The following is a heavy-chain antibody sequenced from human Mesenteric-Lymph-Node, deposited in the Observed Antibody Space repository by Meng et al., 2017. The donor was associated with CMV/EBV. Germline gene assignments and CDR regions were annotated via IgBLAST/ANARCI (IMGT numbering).Heavy chain of an antibody. V-gene: IGHV5-51*01. CDR3: ARVPGGDWEEEYYFDS. CDR2: IYPGDSDT. D-gene: IGHD3/OR15-3a*01. J-gene: IGHJ4*02. Sequence: GESLKISCKGSGYSFTNYWIGWVRQMPGKGLEWIGIIYPGDSDTRYSPSFQGQVTISADKSISTAYLQWSSLKASDTAMYYCARVPGGDWEEEYYFDSWGQGALVTVSS. CDR1: GYSFTNYW.